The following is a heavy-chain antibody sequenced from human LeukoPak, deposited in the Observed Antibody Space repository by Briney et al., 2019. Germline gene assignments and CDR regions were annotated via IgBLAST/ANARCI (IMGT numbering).Heavy chain of an antibody. CDR2: IYYSGST. J-gene: IGHJ4*02. V-gene: IGHV4-39*07. CDR3: AGPSWHRVGSSDDY. CDR1: VGSISSSSYY. Sequence: SETLSLTCTVSVGSISSSSYYWGWIRQPPGRGLEWLGGIYYSGSTYYNPSLKSRVTISVGTSKNQCSLKLSSVTAADTAVYYCAGPSWHRVGSSDDYWGQGTLVTVSS. D-gene: IGHD2-2*01.